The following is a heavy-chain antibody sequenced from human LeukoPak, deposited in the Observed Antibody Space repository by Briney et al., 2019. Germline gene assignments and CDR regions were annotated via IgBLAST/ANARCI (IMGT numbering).Heavy chain of an antibody. CDR2: IYTSGST. CDR1: GVSISSYY. V-gene: IGHV4-4*07. D-gene: IGHD3-22*01. J-gene: IGHJ4*02. Sequence: SETLSLTCTVSGVSISSYYWSWLRQPAGKGLEWIGRIYTSGSTNYNPSHRSRVTISVDKSKNQFTLKLSSVTAADTAVYYCARDAEFYYYDSSGYRPRGVYFDYWGQGTLVTVSS. CDR3: ARDAEFYYYDSSGYRPRGVYFDY.